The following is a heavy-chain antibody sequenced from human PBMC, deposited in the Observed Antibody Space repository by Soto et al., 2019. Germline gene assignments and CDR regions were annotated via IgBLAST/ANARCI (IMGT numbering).Heavy chain of an antibody. V-gene: IGHV1-3*05. CDR2: INAGNGNT. Sequence: QVQLVQSGAEEKKPGASVKVSCKASGYTFTSYAMHWVRQAPGQRLGWMGWINAGNGNTKYSQKSPGGXTXTXXTSASTAYMELSSLRSEDTAVYYCARDPSYYGMDVWGQGTTVTVSS. J-gene: IGHJ6*02. CDR3: ARDPSYYGMDV. CDR1: GYTFTSYA.